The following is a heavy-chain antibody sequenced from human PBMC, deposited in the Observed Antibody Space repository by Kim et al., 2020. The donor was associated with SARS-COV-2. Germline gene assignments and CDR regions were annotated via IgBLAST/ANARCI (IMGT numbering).Heavy chain of an antibody. CDR2: ISHDESEK. D-gene: IGHD5-12*01. V-gene: IGHV3-30*18. CDR3: AKGSTGSGYSSADH. Sequence: GGSLRLSCAASGLTFSRYGLHWVRQAPGKGLEWLAVISHDESEKFYADSVKGRFTISRDTSNSMLYLEMKSLKTEDTAVYFCAKGSTGSGYSSADHWGQGTLVTVSS. J-gene: IGHJ5*02. CDR1: GLTFSRYG.